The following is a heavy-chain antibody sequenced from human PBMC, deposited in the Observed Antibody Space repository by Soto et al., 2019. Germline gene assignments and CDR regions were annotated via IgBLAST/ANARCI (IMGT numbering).Heavy chain of an antibody. D-gene: IGHD1-1*01. V-gene: IGHV3-64*01. CDR2: ISSNGGST. J-gene: IGHJ6*03. Sequence: EVQLVESGGGLVQPGGSLRLSCAASGFTFSTYAMHWVRHAPGKELEYVSAISSNGGSTYYANSVKGRFTISRDNSKNTLYLQMGSLRAEDMAVYYCGTRGYLYYYMDVWGKGTTVTVSS. CDR1: GFTFSTYA. CDR3: GTRGYLYYYMDV.